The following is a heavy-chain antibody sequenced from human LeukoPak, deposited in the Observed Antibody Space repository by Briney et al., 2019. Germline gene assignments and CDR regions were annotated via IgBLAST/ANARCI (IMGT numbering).Heavy chain of an antibody. J-gene: IGHJ3*02. D-gene: IGHD6-13*01. V-gene: IGHV4-34*01. Sequence: PSETLSLTCAVYGGSFSGYYWSWIRQPPGKGLEWIGEINHSGSTNYNPSLKSRVTISVDASKNQFSLKLSSVTAADTAVYYCARGSSWFAFDIWGQGTMVTVSS. CDR2: INHSGST. CDR3: ARGSSWFAFDI. CDR1: GGSFSGYY.